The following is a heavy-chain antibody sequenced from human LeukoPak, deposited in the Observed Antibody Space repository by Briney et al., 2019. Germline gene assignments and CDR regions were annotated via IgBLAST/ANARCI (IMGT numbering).Heavy chain of an antibody. Sequence: SETLSLTCSVSGGSISSSGYYWAWIRQPPGKGLEWIGSIYYTGNTYYNPSLTSRVTISVDTSKNQFSLKLSSVTAADTAVYYCARLPRSRGYSYGYADLDYWGQGTLVTVST. V-gene: IGHV4-39*01. CDR3: ARLPRSRGYSYGYADLDY. CDR1: GGSISSSGYY. J-gene: IGHJ4*02. CDR2: IYYTGNT. D-gene: IGHD5-18*01.